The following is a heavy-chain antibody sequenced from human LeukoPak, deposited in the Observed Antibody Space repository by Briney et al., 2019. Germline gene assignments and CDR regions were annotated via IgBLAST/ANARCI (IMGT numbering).Heavy chain of an antibody. J-gene: IGHJ4*02. CDR1: GGTFSSYA. CDR3: ARTALGSPPKYYFDY. D-gene: IGHD2-15*01. V-gene: IGHV1-69*06. Sequence: SVKVSCKASGGTFSSYAISWVRQAPGQGLEWMGGIIPIFGTANYAQKFQGRVTITADKSTSTAYMELSSLRSEDTAVYYCARTALGSPPKYYFDYWGQGTLVTASS. CDR2: IIPIFGTA.